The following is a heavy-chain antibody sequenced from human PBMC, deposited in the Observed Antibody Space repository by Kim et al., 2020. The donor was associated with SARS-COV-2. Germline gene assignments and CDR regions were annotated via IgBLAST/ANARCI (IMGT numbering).Heavy chain of an antibody. CDR2: INHSGST. J-gene: IGHJ4*02. CDR1: GGSFSGYY. D-gene: IGHD3-10*01. Sequence: SETLSLTCAVYGGSFSGYYWSWIRQPPGKGLEWIGEINHSGSTNYNPSLKSRVTISVDTSKNQFSLKLSSVTAADTAVYYCARGYYYGSSYWGQGTLVTVSS. V-gene: IGHV4-34*01. CDR3: ARGYYYGSSY.